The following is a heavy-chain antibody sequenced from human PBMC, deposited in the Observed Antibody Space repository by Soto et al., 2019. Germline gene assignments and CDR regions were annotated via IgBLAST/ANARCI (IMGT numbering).Heavy chain of an antibody. CDR2: IYYIGTT. Sequence: QVQLQESGPGLVKPSQTLSLTCTVSGDSMGSGDYYWTWIRQPPGKGLEWIGYIYYIGTTFYNPSLESRVTISIDTSKDRCSLRLAAVTAADTAVYYCSRGSTYYGFLTWGQGTLVTVAS. J-gene: IGHJ5*02. D-gene: IGHD3-10*01. CDR1: GDSMGSGDYY. V-gene: IGHV4-30-4*01. CDR3: SRGSTYYGFLT.